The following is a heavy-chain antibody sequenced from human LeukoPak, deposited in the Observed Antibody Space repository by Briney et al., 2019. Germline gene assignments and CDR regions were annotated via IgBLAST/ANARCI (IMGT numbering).Heavy chain of an antibody. V-gene: IGHV1-8*01. CDR1: GYTFTSYD. D-gene: IGHD2-8*01. J-gene: IGHJ6*03. Sequence: ASVNVSCKASGYTFTSYDLNWVRQATGQGLEWMGWMNPKSGNTGYAQNFQGRVTMTSNTSISTAYMELCSLRSEDTAVYYCARGLYGKTYYYYYYMDVWGKGTTVTVSS. CDR3: ARGLYGKTYYYYYYMDV. CDR2: MNPKSGNT.